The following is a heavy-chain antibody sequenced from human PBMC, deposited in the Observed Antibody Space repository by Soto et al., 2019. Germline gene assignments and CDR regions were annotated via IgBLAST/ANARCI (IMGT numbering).Heavy chain of an antibody. Sequence: QVQLVQSGAEVKKPGSSVKVSCKASGGTFSSYTISWVRQAPGQGLEWMGRIIPILGIANYAQKFQGRVTITADKSTSTAYMELSSLRSEDTAVYYCAALWFGELFDAFDLWGQGTMVTVSS. CDR3: AALWFGELFDAFDL. V-gene: IGHV1-69*02. CDR1: GGTFSSYT. J-gene: IGHJ3*01. CDR2: IIPILGIA. D-gene: IGHD3-10*01.